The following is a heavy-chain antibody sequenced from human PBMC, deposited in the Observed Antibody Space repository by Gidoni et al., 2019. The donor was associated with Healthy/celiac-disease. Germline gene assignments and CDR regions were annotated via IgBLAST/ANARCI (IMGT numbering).Heavy chain of an antibody. Sequence: VQLLESWGGLVQPGGSLRLSCAPSGFPFSSYAMRWVRQAPGKGLEWVSAISGSGGSTYYADYVKGRFTISRDNSKNTLYLQMNSLRAEDTAVYYCAKTGQWLGVDYWGQGTLVTVSS. J-gene: IGHJ4*02. CDR2: ISGSGGST. D-gene: IGHD6-19*01. V-gene: IGHV3-23*01. CDR3: AKTGQWLGVDY. CDR1: GFPFSSYA.